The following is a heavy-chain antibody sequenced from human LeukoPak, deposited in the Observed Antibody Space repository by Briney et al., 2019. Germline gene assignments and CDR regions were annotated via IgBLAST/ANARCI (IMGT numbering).Heavy chain of an antibody. CDR1: GGSFSGYY. CDR3: ARGHKTPVYYYYMDV. CDR2: INHSGST. J-gene: IGHJ6*03. V-gene: IGHV4-34*01. Sequence: SETLSLTCAVYGGSFSGYYWSWIRQPPGKGLEWIGQINHSGSTNYNPSLKSRVTISVDTSKNQFSLKLSSVTAADTAVYYCARGHKTPVYYYYMDVWGKGTTVTVSS.